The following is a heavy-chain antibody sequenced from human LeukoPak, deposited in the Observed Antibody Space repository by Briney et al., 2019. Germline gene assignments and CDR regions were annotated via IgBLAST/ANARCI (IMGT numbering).Heavy chain of an antibody. J-gene: IGHJ4*02. CDR1: GGSFSGYY. Sequence: SESLSLTCAVYGGSFSGYYWSWVRQPPGKGLEWVGEINHSGSTNYNPSLKSRVTISVDTSKNQFSLKLTSVTAADTAVYYCARGPPITEGGSGSYYTLVYWGQGTLVTVSS. CDR2: INHSGST. CDR3: ARGPPITEGGSGSYYTLVY. D-gene: IGHD3-10*01. V-gene: IGHV4-34*01.